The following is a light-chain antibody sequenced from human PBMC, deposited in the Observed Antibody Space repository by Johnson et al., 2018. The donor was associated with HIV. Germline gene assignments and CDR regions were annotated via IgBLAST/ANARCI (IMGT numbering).Light chain of an antibody. J-gene: IGLJ1*01. V-gene: IGLV1-51*02. CDR1: SSNIGSNY. Sequence: QSVLTQPPSVSAAPGQKVTVSCSGSSSNIGSNYVSWYQQLPGTATKLLIYENNKRPSGIPDRFSGSKSGTSATLGITGLQTGDEADYYCGTWDSSLSAGVFGSGAKVTVL. CDR2: ENN. CDR3: GTWDSSLSAGV.